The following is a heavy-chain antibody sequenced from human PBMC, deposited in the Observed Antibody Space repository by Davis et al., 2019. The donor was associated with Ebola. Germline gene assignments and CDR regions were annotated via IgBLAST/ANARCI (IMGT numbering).Heavy chain of an antibody. V-gene: IGHV3-23*01. CDR3: AKSGLSFGVVKYHYGMDV. D-gene: IGHD3-3*01. J-gene: IGHJ6*04. Sequence: GESLKISCAASGFTFRAYAMSWVRQAPGKGLEWVAAISVTGGHAFYADSVKGRFTISRDNYKNSLFLEMNSLRAEDTAVYYCAKSGLSFGVVKYHYGMDVWGKGTTVTVSS. CDR1: GFTFRAYA. CDR2: ISVTGGHA.